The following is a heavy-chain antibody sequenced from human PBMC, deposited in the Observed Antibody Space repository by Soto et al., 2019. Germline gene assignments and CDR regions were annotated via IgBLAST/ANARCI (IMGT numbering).Heavy chain of an antibody. CDR1: GFTFSSYA. CDR2: ISYDGSNK. Sequence: GGSLRLSCAASGFTFSSYAMHWVRQAPGKGLEWVAVISYDGSNKYYADSVKGRFTISRDNSKNTLYLQMNSLRAEDTAVYYCARGTNPGIAARPGFDYWGQGTLVTVSS. V-gene: IGHV3-30-3*01. J-gene: IGHJ4*02. CDR3: ARGTNPGIAARPGFDY. D-gene: IGHD6-6*01.